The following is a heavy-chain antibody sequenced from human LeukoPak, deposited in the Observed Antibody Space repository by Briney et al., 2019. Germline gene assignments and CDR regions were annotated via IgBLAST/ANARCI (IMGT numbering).Heavy chain of an antibody. D-gene: IGHD3-22*01. CDR3: ASRHYFDNSCYNYRLLDY. CDR1: GGSISRSSYF. J-gene: IGHJ4*02. Sequence: SETLSLTCTVSGGSISRSSYFWDWLRQPPGKGLGWVGTIYYSGDTHYKPSLKSRVTISVDTSKDQFSLKLTSVTAADTAVYYCASRHYFDNSCYNYRLLDYWGQGILVTVSS. V-gene: IGHV4-39*01. CDR2: IYYSGDT.